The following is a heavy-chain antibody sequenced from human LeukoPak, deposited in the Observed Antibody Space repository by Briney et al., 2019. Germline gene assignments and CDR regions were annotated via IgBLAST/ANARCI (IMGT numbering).Heavy chain of an antibody. CDR1: GFTFSSYS. CDR2: ISSSSSYI. J-gene: IGHJ5*02. Sequence: GGSLRLSCAASGFTFSSYSMNWVRQAPGKGLEWVSSISSSSSYIYYADSVKGRFTISRDNAKNSLYLQINSLRAEDTAVYYCARDLVGIAVAGTWFDPWGQGTLVTVSS. CDR3: ARDLVGIAVAGTWFDP. V-gene: IGHV3-21*01. D-gene: IGHD6-19*01.